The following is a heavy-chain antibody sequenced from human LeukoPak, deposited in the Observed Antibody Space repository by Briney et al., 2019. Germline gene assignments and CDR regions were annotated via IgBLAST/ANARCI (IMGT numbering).Heavy chain of an antibody. J-gene: IGHJ5*02. CDR1: GGSFSGYY. D-gene: IGHD5-18*01. V-gene: IGHV4-34*01. CDR2: INHSGST. CDR3: ARNVDTAMVIPHNWFDP. Sequence: SETLSLTCAVYGGSFSGYYWSWIRQPPGKGLEWIGEINHSGSTNYNPSLKSRVTISVDTSKNQFSRKLSSVTAADTAVYYCARNVDTAMVIPHNWFDPWGQGTLVTVSS.